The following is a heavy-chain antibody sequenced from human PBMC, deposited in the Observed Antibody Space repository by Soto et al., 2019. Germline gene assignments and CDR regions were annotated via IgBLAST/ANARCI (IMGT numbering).Heavy chain of an antibody. J-gene: IGHJ4*02. CDR3: ARSIVVVTALDY. CDR2: INAGNGNT. D-gene: IGHD2-21*02. CDR1: GGTFSSYT. Sequence: ASVKVSCKASGGTFSSYTISWVRQAPGQKLEWMGWINAGNGNTKYSQKFQGRFTITRDTSASTAYMELSSLRSEDTAVYYCARSIVVVTALDYWGQGTLVTVSS. V-gene: IGHV1-3*01.